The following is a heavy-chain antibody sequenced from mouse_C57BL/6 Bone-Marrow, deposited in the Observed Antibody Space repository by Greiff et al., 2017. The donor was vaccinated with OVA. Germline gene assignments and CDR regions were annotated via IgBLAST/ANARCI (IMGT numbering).Heavy chain of an antibody. CDR2: IRSKSNNYAT. V-gene: IGHV10-1*01. CDR3: VRGDWYFDV. CDR1: GFSFNTYA. Sequence: DVMLVESGGGLVQPKGSLKLSCAASGFSFNTYAMNWVRQAPGKGLEWVARIRSKSNNYATYYADSVKDRFTISRDDSESMLYLQMNNLKTEDTAMYYCVRGDWYFDVWGTGTTVTVSS. J-gene: IGHJ1*03.